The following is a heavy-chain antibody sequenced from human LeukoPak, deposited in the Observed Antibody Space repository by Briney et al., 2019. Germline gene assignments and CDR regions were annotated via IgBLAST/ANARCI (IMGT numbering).Heavy chain of an antibody. CDR1: GFGFSRYA. J-gene: IGHJ4*02. CDR2: ITESGHST. D-gene: IGHD4/OR15-4a*01. CDR3: AKGFACAEDRCYGLDS. V-gene: IGHV3-23*01. Sequence: KPGGSLGLSCAASGFGFSRYAMTWVRQAPGKGLEWVSLITESGHSTYYTKSVKGRFTISRDNSKNTLFLQMNSLGVEDTALYFCAKGFACAEDRCYGLDSWGQGILVIVSS.